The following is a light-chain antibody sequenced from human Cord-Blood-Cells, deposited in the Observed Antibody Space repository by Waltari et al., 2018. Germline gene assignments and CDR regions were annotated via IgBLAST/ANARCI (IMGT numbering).Light chain of an antibody. CDR3: QKYNSAPWT. V-gene: IGKV1-27*01. CDR1: QEISNY. J-gene: IGKJ1*01. CDR2: SAS. Sequence: DIQMTQSPPSLSASVGDKVTITCRASQEISNYLAWYQQKPGKVPKLLIYSASTLQSGVPSRFSGSGSGTDFTLTISSLQPEDVATYCCQKYNSAPWTFGQGTKVEIK.